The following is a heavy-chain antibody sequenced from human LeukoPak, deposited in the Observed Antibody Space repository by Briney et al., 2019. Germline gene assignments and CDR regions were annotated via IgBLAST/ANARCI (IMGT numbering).Heavy chain of an antibody. Sequence: GASVKVSRKASGYTFTGYYMHWVRQAPGQGLEWMGWINPNSGNTNYAQKLQGRVTMTTDTSTSTAYMELRSLRSDDTAVYYCARDYYDSSGLYELGAFDIWGQGTMVTVSS. V-gene: IGHV1-18*04. CDR3: ARDYYDSSGLYELGAFDI. CDR2: INPNSGNT. J-gene: IGHJ3*02. D-gene: IGHD3-22*01. CDR1: GYTFTGYY.